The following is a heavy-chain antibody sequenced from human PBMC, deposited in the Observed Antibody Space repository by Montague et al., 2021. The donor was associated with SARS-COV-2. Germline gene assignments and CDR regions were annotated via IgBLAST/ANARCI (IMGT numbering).Heavy chain of an antibody. D-gene: IGHD2/OR15-2a*01. CDR3: AKSAWHNWYFDI. J-gene: IGHJ2*01. V-gene: IGHV4-39*01. CDR1: GDSISRNSYY. CDR2: MPYSGST. Sequence: SETLSLTCTVSGDSISRNSYYWGWIRQPPGKGLEWIGSMPYSGSTYHNPSLKSRVSISVDTSKNQFSLKLSSMTAADTAVYYCAKSAWHNWYFDIWGRGTLVTASS.